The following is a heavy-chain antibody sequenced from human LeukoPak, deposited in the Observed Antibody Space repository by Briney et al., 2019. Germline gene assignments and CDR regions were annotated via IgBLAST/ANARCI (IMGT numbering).Heavy chain of an antibody. CDR3: ASTYYDFWSSPNYFDY. J-gene: IGHJ4*02. V-gene: IGHV4-34*01. Sequence: SETLSLTCAVYGGSFSGYYWSWIRQPPGKGLEWIGEINHSGRTNYNPSLKSRVTISVDTSKNQFSLKLSSVTAADTAVYYCASTYYDFWSSPNYFDYWGQGTLVTVSS. CDR2: INHSGRT. D-gene: IGHD3-3*01. CDR1: GGSFSGYY.